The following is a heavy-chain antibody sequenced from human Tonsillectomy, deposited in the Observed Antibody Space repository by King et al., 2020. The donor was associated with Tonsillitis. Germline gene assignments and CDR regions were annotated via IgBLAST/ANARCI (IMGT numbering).Heavy chain of an antibody. CDR3: AKDKDGWFGELHPSLDY. D-gene: IGHD3-10*01. Sequence: VQLVESGGGVVQPGGSLRLSCAASGFTFSSYGMHWVRQAPGKGLEWVAFIRYDGSNKYYADSVKGRFTISRDNSKNTLYLQMNSLRGEDTAVYYCAKDKDGWFGELHPSLDYWGQGTLVTVSS. CDR2: IRYDGSNK. V-gene: IGHV3-30*02. J-gene: IGHJ4*02. CDR1: GFTFSSYG.